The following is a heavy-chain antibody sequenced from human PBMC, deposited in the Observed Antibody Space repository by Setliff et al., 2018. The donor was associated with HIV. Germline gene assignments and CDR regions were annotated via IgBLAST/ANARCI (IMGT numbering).Heavy chain of an antibody. CDR1: GDTFNSHA. D-gene: IGHD5-12*01. J-gene: IGHJ3*02. V-gene: IGHV1-69*13. Sequence: GASVKVSCKASGDTFNSHAISWVRQAPGQGLEWMGGIIPIYGTANSAQKFQGRVTITADESTSTAYMELSTLRSEDTAVYFCARDGGYSGHQWFGDAFDIWGQGTMVTVSS. CDR3: ARDGGYSGHQWFGDAFDI. CDR2: IIPIYGTA.